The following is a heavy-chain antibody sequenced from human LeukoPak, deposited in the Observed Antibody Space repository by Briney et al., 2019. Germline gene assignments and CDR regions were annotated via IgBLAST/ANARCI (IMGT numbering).Heavy chain of an antibody. Sequence: GGSLRLSCAASGFTFSSYSMNWVRQAPGKGLEWVSSISSSSSYIYYADSVKGRSTISRDNAKNSLYLQMNSLRAEDTAVYYCAREDTAMVTSVFDYWGQGTLVTVSS. CDR1: GFTFSSYS. CDR3: AREDTAMVTSVFDY. D-gene: IGHD5-18*01. V-gene: IGHV3-21*01. J-gene: IGHJ4*02. CDR2: ISSSSSYI.